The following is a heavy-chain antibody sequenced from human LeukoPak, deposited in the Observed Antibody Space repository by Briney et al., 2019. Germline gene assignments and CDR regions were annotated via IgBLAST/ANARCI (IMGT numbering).Heavy chain of an antibody. V-gene: IGHV4-34*01. D-gene: IGHD3-16*01. J-gene: IGHJ6*02. Sequence: PSETLSLTCAVYGGSFSGYYWSWIRQPSGKGLEWIGEINHSGSTNYNPSLKSRVTISVDTSKNQFSLKLSSVTAADTAVYYCARAELGYYYGMDVWGQGTTVTVSS. CDR3: ARAELGYYYGMDV. CDR2: INHSGST. CDR1: GGSFSGYY.